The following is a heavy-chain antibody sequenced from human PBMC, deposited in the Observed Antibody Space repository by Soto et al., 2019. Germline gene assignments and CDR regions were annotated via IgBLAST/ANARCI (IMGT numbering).Heavy chain of an antibody. CDR1: GFTFSSYA. V-gene: IGHV3-30*18. Sequence: GGSLRLSCVASGFTFSSYAMHWVRQAPGKGLEWVAVISYDGSTKYYRESVKGRFTTSRDNSKNTLYLQIDSLRAEDTAVYYCDKDEGRFLNEYFNYGVDVWGLGTTVTVSS. CDR2: ISYDGSTK. D-gene: IGHD3-3*01. J-gene: IGHJ6*02. CDR3: DKDEGRFLNEYFNYGVDV.